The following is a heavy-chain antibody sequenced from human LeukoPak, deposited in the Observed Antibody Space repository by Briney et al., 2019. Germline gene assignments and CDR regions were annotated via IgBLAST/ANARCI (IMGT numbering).Heavy chain of an antibody. V-gene: IGHV3-53*01. J-gene: IGHJ6*03. CDR3: ARVGGGSSSPYYYYYYMDV. CDR2: IYSGGST. Sequence: GGSLRLSCAASGFTVSSNYMSWVRQAPGKGLEWVSVIYSGGSTYYADSVKGRFTISRDNSKNTLYLQMNSLRAEDTAVYYCARVGGGSSSPYYYYYYMDVWGKGTTVTVSS. CDR1: GFTVSSNY. D-gene: IGHD6-6*01.